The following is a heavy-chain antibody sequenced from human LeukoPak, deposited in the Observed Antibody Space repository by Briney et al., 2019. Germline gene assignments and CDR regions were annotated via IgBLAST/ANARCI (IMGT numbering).Heavy chain of an antibody. CDR2: VLPIFGIT. Sequence: GASVKVSCKASGGSFSSYGISWVRQAPGQGLEWMGGVLPIFGITNYAQKFQGRVTITADKSTSTAYMELSSLRSEDTAVYYCARDPGYCSGGSCYQFDYWGQGTLVTVSS. V-gene: IGHV1-69*17. CDR3: ARDPGYCSGGSCYQFDY. D-gene: IGHD2-15*01. CDR1: GGSFSSYG. J-gene: IGHJ4*02.